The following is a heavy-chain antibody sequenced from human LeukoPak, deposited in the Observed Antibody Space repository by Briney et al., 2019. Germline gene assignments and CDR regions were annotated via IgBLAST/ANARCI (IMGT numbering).Heavy chain of an antibody. CDR1: GFTFSSYE. Sequence: GGSLRLSCAASGFTFSSYEMNWVRQAPGKGLEWVSSITRSSIYIYYADSLKGRFTISRDNAKNSLYLQMNSLRAEDTAVYYCVRVRYDGSGYYSIYDYWGQGTLVTVAS. CDR3: VRVRYDGSGYYSIYDY. V-gene: IGHV3-21*01. CDR2: ITRSSIYI. D-gene: IGHD3-22*01. J-gene: IGHJ4*02.